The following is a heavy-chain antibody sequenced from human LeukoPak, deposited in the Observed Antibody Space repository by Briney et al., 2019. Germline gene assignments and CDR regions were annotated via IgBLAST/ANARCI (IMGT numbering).Heavy chain of an antibody. V-gene: IGHV3-21*01. D-gene: IGHD6-13*01. CDR2: ITSSSSDI. CDR3: ARPRSSSWYADY. Sequence: SGGSLRLSCAASGFTFSTYSMSWVRQAPGKGLEWVSSITSSSSDIYYADSVKGRFTISRDNARNSLYLQMNSLRAEDTAVYFCARPRSSSWYADYWGQGTLVTVSS. J-gene: IGHJ4*02. CDR1: GFTFSTYS.